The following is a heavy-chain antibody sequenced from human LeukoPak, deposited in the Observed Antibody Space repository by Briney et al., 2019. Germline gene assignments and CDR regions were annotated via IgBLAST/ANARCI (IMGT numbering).Heavy chain of an antibody. J-gene: IGHJ4*02. CDR1: GYTLTGYY. CDR3: ARDQTAATGIFDY. V-gene: IGHV1-46*01. CDR2: INPSGGRTPSGGST. Sequence: GASVKVSCKASGYTLTGYYIHWVRQAPGQGLEWMGIINPSGGRTPSGGSTSYAQKFQGRVTMTRDTSTSTVYMELSSLRSEDTAVYYCARDQTAATGIFDYWGQRTLVTVSS. D-gene: IGHD6-13*01.